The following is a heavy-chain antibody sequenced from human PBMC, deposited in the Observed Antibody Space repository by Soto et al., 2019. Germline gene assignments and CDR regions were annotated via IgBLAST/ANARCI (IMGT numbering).Heavy chain of an antibody. V-gene: IGHV1-69*13. CDR3: ARDWSNCSSTSCYNSFDY. CDR2: IIPIFGTA. J-gene: IGHJ4*02. Sequence: ASVKVSCKASGGTFSSYAISWVRQAPGQGLEWMGGIIPIFGTANYAQKFQGRVTITADESTSTAYMELSSLRSEDTAVYYCARDWSNCSSTSCYNSFDYWGQGTLVTVSS. CDR1: GGTFSSYA. D-gene: IGHD2-2*01.